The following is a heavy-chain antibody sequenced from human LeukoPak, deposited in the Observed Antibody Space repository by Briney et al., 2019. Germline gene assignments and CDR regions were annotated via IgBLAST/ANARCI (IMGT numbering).Heavy chain of an antibody. CDR3: ARGWFGYCGGDCYRHDAFDI. D-gene: IGHD2-21*02. CDR1: GFTFDDYA. J-gene: IGHJ3*02. Sequence: GGSLRLSCAASGFTFDDYAMHWVRQAPGKGLEWVSVIYSGGSTYYADSVKGRFTISRDNSKNTLYLQMNSLRAEDTAVYYCARGWFGYCGGDCYRHDAFDIWGQGTMVTVSS. V-gene: IGHV3-66*01. CDR2: IYSGGST.